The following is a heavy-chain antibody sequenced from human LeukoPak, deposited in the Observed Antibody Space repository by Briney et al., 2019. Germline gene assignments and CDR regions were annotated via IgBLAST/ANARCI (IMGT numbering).Heavy chain of an antibody. CDR3: ARDRPLDADDYYGFYYFDY. Sequence: ASVKVSYKASGYTFTGYYMHWVRQAPGQGLEWMGWINPNSGGTNHAQKFQGRVTMTRDTSISTAYMELSRLRSDDTAVYYCARDRPLDADDYYGFYYFDYWGQGTLVTVSS. D-gene: IGHD3-10*01. J-gene: IGHJ4*02. V-gene: IGHV1-2*02. CDR1: GYTFTGYY. CDR2: INPNSGGT.